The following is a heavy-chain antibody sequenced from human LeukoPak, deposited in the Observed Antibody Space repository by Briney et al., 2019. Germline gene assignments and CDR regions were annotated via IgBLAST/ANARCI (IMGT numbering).Heavy chain of an antibody. J-gene: IGHJ4*02. Sequence: SETLSLNCAVYGGSFNAYYWSWIRQPPGKGLEWMGEINQSGTINYNPSLESRLTMSVDTSRNRLSLNLYSVTAADTAVYYCAANPYRDGPLNYWGQGTLLTVSS. CDR3: AANPYRDGPLNY. D-gene: IGHD5-24*01. CDR1: GGSFNAYY. CDR2: INQSGTI. V-gene: IGHV4-34*01.